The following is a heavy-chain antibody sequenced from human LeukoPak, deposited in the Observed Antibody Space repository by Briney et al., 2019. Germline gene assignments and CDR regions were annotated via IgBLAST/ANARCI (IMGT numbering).Heavy chain of an antibody. CDR3: ARDYYDFWSGNFDY. V-gene: IGHV1-18*01. D-gene: IGHD3-3*01. CDR1: GYTFTSYG. J-gene: IGHJ4*02. CDR2: ISAYNGNT. Sequence: GASVKVSCKASGYTFTSYGISWVRQAPGQGLEWMGWISAYNGNTNYAQKLQGRVTMTTDTSTSTAYTELRSLRSDDTAVYYCARDYYDFWSGNFDYWGQGTLVTVSS.